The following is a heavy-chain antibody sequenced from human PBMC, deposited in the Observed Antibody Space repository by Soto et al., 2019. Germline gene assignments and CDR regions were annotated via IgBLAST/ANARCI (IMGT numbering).Heavy chain of an antibody. J-gene: IGHJ6*02. V-gene: IGHV1-69*08. CDR2: VIPVLTTT. D-gene: IGHD2-21*02. Sequence: QVQLVQSGAEVKKPGSSVRVSCRSSGDTFSSYIVNWVRLAPGRGLEWMGRVIPVLTTTDYAQNFRGRVTISADRSTNTVYLDLSSLRSDDTAVYYCARRRYCGYDCYHKHYYGMDVWGQGCLVTVAS. CDR1: GDTFSSYI. CDR3: ARRRYCGYDCYHKHYYGMDV.